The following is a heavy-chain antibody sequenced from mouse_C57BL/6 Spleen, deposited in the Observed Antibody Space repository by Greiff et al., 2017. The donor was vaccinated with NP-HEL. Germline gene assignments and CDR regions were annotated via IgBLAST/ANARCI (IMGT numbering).Heavy chain of an antibody. Sequence: QVQLQQPGAELVKPGASVKMSCKASGYTFTRSWITWVKQRPGQGLDWICDLSPGSGSTNYNEKFKSKATLTVDTSSSTAYMQLSSLTSEDSAVYYCARFTPEGNFDVWGTGTTVTVSS. V-gene: IGHV1-55*01. CDR3: ARFTPEGNFDV. J-gene: IGHJ1*03. D-gene: IGHD1-1*01. CDR2: LSPGSGST. CDR1: GYTFTRSW.